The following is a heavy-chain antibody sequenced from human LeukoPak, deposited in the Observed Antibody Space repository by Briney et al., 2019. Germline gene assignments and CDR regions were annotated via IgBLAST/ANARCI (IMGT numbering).Heavy chain of an antibody. Sequence: PGGSLRLSCAASGFTFSSYEMNWVRQAPGKGLEWVSYISGSGSAIYYADSVKGRFTISRDNAKNSLYLQMNSLRVEDTAVYYCARGFRKGAQLWLQGGIDYWGQGTLVTVSS. CDR3: ARGFRKGAQLWLQGGIDY. J-gene: IGHJ4*02. CDR1: GFTFSSYE. D-gene: IGHD5-18*01. V-gene: IGHV3-48*03. CDR2: ISGSGSAI.